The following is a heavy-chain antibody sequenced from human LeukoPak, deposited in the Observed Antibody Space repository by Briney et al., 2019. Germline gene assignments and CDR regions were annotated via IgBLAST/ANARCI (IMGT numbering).Heavy chain of an antibody. D-gene: IGHD3-22*01. Sequence: GESLKISCQGSGXIFTSYCIRWVRELPGKGLERMGRIDPSDSYTNYSPSFQGHVTISADKSISTAYLQWSSLKASDTAMYYCARHAPDSSGYYNDAFDIWGQGTMVTVSS. CDR1: GXIFTSYC. V-gene: IGHV5-10-1*01. CDR2: IDPSDSYT. CDR3: ARHAPDSSGYYNDAFDI. J-gene: IGHJ3*02.